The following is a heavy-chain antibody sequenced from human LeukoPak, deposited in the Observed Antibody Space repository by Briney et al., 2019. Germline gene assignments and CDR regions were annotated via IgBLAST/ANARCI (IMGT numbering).Heavy chain of an antibody. CDR3: ARDLMGIAYRGAFYY. CDR2: ITISSSSI. V-gene: IGHV3-21*04. D-gene: IGHD6-13*01. J-gene: IGHJ4*02. Sequence: PGGSLRLSCAASGFSFSSYTMNWVRQAPGKGLEWVSSITISSSSIYYADSVKGRFTISRDNAKNSLYLQMNSLRAEDTAVYYCARDLMGIAYRGAFYYWGQGTLVTVSS. CDR1: GFSFSSYT.